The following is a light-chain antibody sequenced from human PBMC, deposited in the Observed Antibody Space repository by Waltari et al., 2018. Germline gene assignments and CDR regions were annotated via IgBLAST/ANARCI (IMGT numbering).Light chain of an antibody. CDR3: ASLVGTNNFRV. V-gene: IGLV2-8*01. Sequence: YQHHPGKAPKLIIYEVTQRPSGVPDRFSGSKSGNTASLTVSGLQAEDEADYYCASLVGTNNFRVFGGGTRVTVL. J-gene: IGLJ2*01. CDR2: EVT.